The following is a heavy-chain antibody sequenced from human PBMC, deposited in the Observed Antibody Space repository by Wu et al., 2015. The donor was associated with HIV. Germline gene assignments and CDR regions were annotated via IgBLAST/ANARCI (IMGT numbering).Heavy chain of an antibody. D-gene: IGHD3-22*01. V-gene: IGHV1-69*13. CDR3: ARDPSYYYDSSGSLFDY. J-gene: IGHJ4*02. CDR1: GGTFSSYA. CDR2: IIPIFGTA. Sequence: QVQLVQSGAEVKKPGSSVKVSCKASGGTFSSYAISWVRQAPGQGLEWMGRIIPIFGTANYAQKFQGRVTITADESTSTAYMELSSLRSEDTAVYYCARDPSYYYDSSGSLFDYWGQGTLVTVSS.